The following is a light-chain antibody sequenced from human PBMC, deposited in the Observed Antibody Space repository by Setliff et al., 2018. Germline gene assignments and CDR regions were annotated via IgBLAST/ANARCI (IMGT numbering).Light chain of an antibody. CDR1: SSDVGGYNY. J-gene: IGLJ1*01. V-gene: IGLV2-8*01. CDR2: DVS. CDR3: SSYAGSNNPYV. Sequence: QSVLTQPASVSGSPGQSITISCTGTSSDVGGYNYVSWYQQHPGKAPKLMIYDVSNRPSGVPDRFSGSKSGNTASLTVSGLQAEDEADYYCSSYAGSNNPYVFGTGTKVTVL.